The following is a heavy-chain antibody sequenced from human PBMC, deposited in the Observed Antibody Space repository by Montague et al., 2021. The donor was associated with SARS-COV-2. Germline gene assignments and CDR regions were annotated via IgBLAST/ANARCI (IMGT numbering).Heavy chain of an antibody. CDR2: ISYSGST. Sequence: SETLSLTCTVSDDSSSSSIYYWGWIRQPPGKGLEWIGTISYSGSTYHNPSLHSQVAISVDTSKKRSSLRLTSVTAADTAVYFCARDHYHSSWFKYWGPGTLVTVSS. CDR3: ARDHYHSSWFKY. J-gene: IGHJ4*02. CDR1: DDSSSSSIYY. D-gene: IGHD6-13*01. V-gene: IGHV4-39*07.